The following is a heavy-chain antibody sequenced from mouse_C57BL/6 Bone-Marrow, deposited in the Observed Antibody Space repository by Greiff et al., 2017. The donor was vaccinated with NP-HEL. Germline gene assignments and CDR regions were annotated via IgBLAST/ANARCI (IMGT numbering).Heavy chain of an antibody. CDR1: GYTFTSYW. J-gene: IGHJ1*03. V-gene: IGHV1-55*01. CDR3: ARQGSNLWYFDV. Sequence: VQLQQPGAELVKPGASVKMSCKASGYTFTSYWITWVKQRPGQGLEWIGDIYPGSGSTNYNEKFKSKATLTVDTSSSTAYRQLSSLTSEDSAVYYCARQGSNLWYFDVWGTGTTVTVSS. CDR2: IYPGSGST. D-gene: IGHD1-1*01.